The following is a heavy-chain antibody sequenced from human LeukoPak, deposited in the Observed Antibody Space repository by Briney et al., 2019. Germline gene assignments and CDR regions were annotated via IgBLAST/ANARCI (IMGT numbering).Heavy chain of an antibody. Sequence: GGSLRLSCAASGFTFSSYEMSWVRQAPGKGLEWVSEISGSGSTIFYADSVKGRCTISRDNANNSMYLQMNSLRVEDTAVYYCASSPRGVYWGQGTLVTVSS. CDR3: ASSPRGVY. D-gene: IGHD3-10*01. J-gene: IGHJ4*02. CDR1: GFTFSSYE. V-gene: IGHV3-48*03. CDR2: ISGSGSTI.